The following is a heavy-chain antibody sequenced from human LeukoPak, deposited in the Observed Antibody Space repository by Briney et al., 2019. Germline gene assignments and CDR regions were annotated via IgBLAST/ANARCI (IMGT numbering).Heavy chain of an antibody. CDR3: AGGYYRY. V-gene: IGHV3-9*01. D-gene: IGHD3-22*01. CDR2: ISWNSGSI. CDR1: GFTFDDYA. J-gene: IGHJ4*02. Sequence: GGSLRLSCAASGFTFDDYAMHWVRQAPGKGLEWVSGISWNSGSIGYADSVKGRFTISRDNAKNSLYLQMNSLRAEDTALYYCAGGYYRYWGQGTLVTVSP.